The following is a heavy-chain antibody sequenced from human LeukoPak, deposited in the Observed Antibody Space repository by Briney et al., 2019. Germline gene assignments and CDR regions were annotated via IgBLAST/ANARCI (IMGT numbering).Heavy chain of an antibody. CDR2: IRSKAYGGTT. J-gene: IGHJ4*02. CDR3: TRGGYYDSSGYPYFDY. D-gene: IGHD3-22*01. Sequence: GGSLRLSCTTSGFTFGDYAMSWFRQAPGKGLEWVGLIRSKAYGGTTEYAASVKGRFTISRDDSKSIAYLQMTSLKTEDTAVYYCTRGGYYDSSGYPYFDYWGQGTLVTVSS. V-gene: IGHV3-49*03. CDR1: GFTFGDYA.